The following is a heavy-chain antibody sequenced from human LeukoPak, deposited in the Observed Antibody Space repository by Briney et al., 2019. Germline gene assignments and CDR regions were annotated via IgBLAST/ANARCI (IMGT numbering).Heavy chain of an antibody. CDR2: IRYDGSNK. D-gene: IGHD3/OR15-3a*01. Sequence: PGGSLRLSCAASGFTFSSYGMHWVRQAPGKGLEWVAFIRYDGSNKYYADSVKGRFTISRDNSKNTLYLQMNSLRAEDTAVYYCAKSLDWSAGGTFDYWGQGTLVTVSS. V-gene: IGHV3-30*02. CDR1: GFTFSSYG. J-gene: IGHJ4*02. CDR3: AKSLDWSAGGTFDY.